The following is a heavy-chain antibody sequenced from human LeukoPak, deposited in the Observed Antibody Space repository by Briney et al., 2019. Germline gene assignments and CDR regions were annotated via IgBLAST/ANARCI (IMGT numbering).Heavy chain of an antibody. CDR2: IYSSGRT. D-gene: IGHD3-10*01. CDR3: ERAVGSSESNWFDP. Sequence: SETLSLTCTVSGGSMSSGSYYWSWIRQPAGKGLEWIGRIYSSGRTNYNPSLKSRVTISVDTSKNQFSLKLSSVPAADTAMYYCERAVGSSESNWFDPWGQGTLATVSS. CDR1: GGSMSSGSYY. J-gene: IGHJ5*02. V-gene: IGHV4-61*02.